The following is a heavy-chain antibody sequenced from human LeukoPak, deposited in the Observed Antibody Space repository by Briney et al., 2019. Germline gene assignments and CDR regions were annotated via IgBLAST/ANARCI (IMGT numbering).Heavy chain of an antibody. V-gene: IGHV3-30*18. CDR1: GFTFSTYD. CDR2: ISYDGSDK. J-gene: IGHJ4*02. D-gene: IGHD4/OR15-4a*01. CDR3: AKEMYGGHKEKFDY. Sequence: GGSLRLSCAASGFTFSTYDMHWVRQAPGKGLEWVAIISYDGSDKYYADSLKGRFTISRDNSKNTLYLKMNSLRAEDTAVYYCAKEMYGGHKEKFDYWGQGTLVTVSS.